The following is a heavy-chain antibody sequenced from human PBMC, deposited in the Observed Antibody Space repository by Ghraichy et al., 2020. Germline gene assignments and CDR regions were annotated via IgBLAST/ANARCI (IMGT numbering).Heavy chain of an antibody. CDR1: GFTFSSYW. V-gene: IGHV3-74*01. CDR2: INSDGSST. J-gene: IGHJ6*03. D-gene: IGHD5-12*01. Sequence: GGSLRLSCAASGFTFSSYWMHWVRQAPGKGLVWVSRINSDGSSTSYADSVKGRFTISRDNAKNTLYLQMNSLRVEDTAVYYCARDEATLYYYYYMDVWGKGTTVTVSS. CDR3: ARDEATLYYYYYMDV.